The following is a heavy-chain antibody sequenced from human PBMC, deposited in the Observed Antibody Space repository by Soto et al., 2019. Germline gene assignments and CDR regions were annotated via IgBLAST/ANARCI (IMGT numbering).Heavy chain of an antibody. CDR2: INQGGREK. D-gene: IGHD3-10*01. Sequence: RGGALRLSSAASGFGFGSYLMSWVRQSPGKGLEWVANINQGGREKNYVDSVKGRFSISRDDAEKSHHLQMNSLRVEDTAVYFCARYGLPSYGGYALDLWGQGTMVTVSS. J-gene: IGHJ3*01. CDR1: GFGFGSYL. CDR3: ARYGLPSYGGYALDL. V-gene: IGHV3-7*01.